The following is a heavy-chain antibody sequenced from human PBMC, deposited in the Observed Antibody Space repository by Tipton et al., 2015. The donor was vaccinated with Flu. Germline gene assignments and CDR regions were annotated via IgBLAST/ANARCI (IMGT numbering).Heavy chain of an antibody. CDR1: GDSISTTIYY. Sequence: LRLSCTVSGDSISTTIYYWGWVRQPPGKGLEWIGSIYYSGTTYYNPSLKSRVTISADSSKNEFSLTLASLTAADTAVYYCARDLWNDRRAYYYYGVDVWGQGTTVTVSS. J-gene: IGHJ6*02. CDR3: ARDLWNDRRAYYYYGVDV. V-gene: IGHV4-39*07. D-gene: IGHD1-1*01. CDR2: IYYSGTT.